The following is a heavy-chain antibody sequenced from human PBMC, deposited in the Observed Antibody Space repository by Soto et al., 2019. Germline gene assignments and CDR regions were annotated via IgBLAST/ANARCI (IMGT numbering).Heavy chain of an antibody. D-gene: IGHD2-15*01. CDR2: IKQDGSEK. CDR3: AREGPVFDIVVVVAATHYYMDV. J-gene: IGHJ6*03. V-gene: IGHV3-7*01. CDR1: GFTFSSYW. Sequence: GGSLRLSCAASGFTFSSYWMSWVRQAPGKGLEWVANIKQDGSEKYYVDSVKGRFTISRDNAKNSLYLQMNSLRAEDTAVYYCAREGPVFDIVVVVAATHYYMDVWGKGTTVTVSS.